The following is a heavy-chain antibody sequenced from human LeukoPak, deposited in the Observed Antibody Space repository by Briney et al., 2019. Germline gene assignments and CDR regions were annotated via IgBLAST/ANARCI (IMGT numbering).Heavy chain of an antibody. Sequence: NPSETLSLTCTVSGYSISNGYYWGWRRQPPGKGLEWIGSICHSGRTHYDPSLKSRVIISVDTSKNYLSLKLSSVTAADTAMYYCAREQTYSDVWSGSAGGGKGNYLDYWGQGILVTVSS. CDR3: AREQTYSDVWSGSAGGGKGNYLDY. V-gene: IGHV4-38-2*02. J-gene: IGHJ4*02. CDR1: GYSISNGYY. CDR2: ICHSGRT. D-gene: IGHD3-3*01.